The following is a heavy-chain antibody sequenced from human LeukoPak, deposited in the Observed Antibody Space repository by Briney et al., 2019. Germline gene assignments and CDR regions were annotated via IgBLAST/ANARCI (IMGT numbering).Heavy chain of an antibody. CDR2: ISGSGGNT. V-gene: IGHV3-23*01. CDR1: DSTFSNYA. CDR3: ARGQGSSWSYFDY. Sequence: GGSLRLSCAASDSTFSNYAMSWVRQAPGKGLEWVSTISGSGGNTYYADSVKGRFTISRDNSKNTLYPQVNSLRAEDTAVYYCARGQGSSWSYFDYWGQGTLVTVSS. J-gene: IGHJ4*02. D-gene: IGHD6-13*01.